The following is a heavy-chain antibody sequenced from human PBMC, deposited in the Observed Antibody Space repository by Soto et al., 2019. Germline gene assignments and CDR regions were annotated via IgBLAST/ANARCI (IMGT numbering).Heavy chain of an antibody. CDR2: IIPIFGTA. D-gene: IGHD4-4*01. CDR3: ARSPTIRNNWFDP. J-gene: IGHJ5*02. V-gene: IGHV1-69*05. Sequence: SVKVSCKASGGTFSSYAISWVRQAPGQGLEWMGGIIPIFGTANYAQKLQGRVTMTTDTSTSTAYMELRSLRSEDTAVYYCARSPTIRNNWFDPWGQGTLVTVSS. CDR1: GGTFSSYA.